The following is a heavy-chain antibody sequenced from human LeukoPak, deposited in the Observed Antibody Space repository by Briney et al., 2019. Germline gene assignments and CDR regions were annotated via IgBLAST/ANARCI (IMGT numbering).Heavy chain of an antibody. V-gene: IGHV3-48*04. CDR1: GFTFSTYN. CDR3: ARDRTAESNFDY. CDR2: ISSSGSTI. Sequence: GGSLRLSCAASGFTFSTYNMNWVRQAPGKGLEWVSYISSSGSTIYYADSVKGRFTISRDNAKNSLYLQMNSLRAEDTAVYYCARDRTAESNFDYWGQGTLVTVSS. J-gene: IGHJ4*02. D-gene: IGHD1-14*01.